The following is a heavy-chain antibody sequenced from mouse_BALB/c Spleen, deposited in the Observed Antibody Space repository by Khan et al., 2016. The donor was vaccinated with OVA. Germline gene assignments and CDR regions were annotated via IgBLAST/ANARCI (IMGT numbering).Heavy chain of an antibody. Sequence: QVQLQQPGAELVKPGASVKLSCKASGYTFTSYWMHWVKQRPGQGLEWIGETNPSNGRTNYNEKFKSKATLTVDKSSNTAYMQLSSLTSEDSAVYYCARSTRSTTDFAYWGQGTLVTVSA. J-gene: IGHJ3*01. D-gene: IGHD2-4*01. V-gene: IGHV1S81*02. CDR2: TNPSNGRT. CDR1: GYTFTSYW. CDR3: ARSTRSTTDFAY.